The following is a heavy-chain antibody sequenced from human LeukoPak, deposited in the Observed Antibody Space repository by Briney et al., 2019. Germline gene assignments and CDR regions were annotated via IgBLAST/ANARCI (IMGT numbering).Heavy chain of an antibody. CDR3: ARSSSLSSTDNWFDP. CDR2: ISAYNGNT. D-gene: IGHD2-2*01. Sequence: ASVKVSCKASDYTFTSYGISWVRQAPGQGLEWMGWISAYNGNTNYAQKLQGRVTMTTDTSTSTAYMELRSLRSDDTAVYYCARSSSLSSTDNWFDPWGQGTLVTVSS. V-gene: IGHV1-18*01. J-gene: IGHJ5*02. CDR1: DYTFTSYG.